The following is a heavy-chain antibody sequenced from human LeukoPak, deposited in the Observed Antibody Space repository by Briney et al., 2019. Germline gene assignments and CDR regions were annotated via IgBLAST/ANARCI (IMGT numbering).Heavy chain of an antibody. J-gene: IGHJ4*02. D-gene: IGHD3-22*01. CDR2: IYYSGST. V-gene: IGHV4-30-4*01. CDR3: ARAVEITMIVVVSHFDY. Sequence: PSETLSLTCTVSGXSISSGDYYWSWIRQPPGKGLEWIWYIYYSGSTYYNPSLKSRVTISVDTSKNQFSLKLSSVTAADTAVYYCARAVEITMIVVVSHFDYWGQGTLVTVSS. CDR1: GXSISSGDYY.